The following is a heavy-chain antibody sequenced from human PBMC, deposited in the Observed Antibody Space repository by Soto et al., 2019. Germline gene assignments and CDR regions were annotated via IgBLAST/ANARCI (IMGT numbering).Heavy chain of an antibody. CDR3: AKGFELGWFDP. CDR1: GFTFSSYG. Sequence: QVQLVESGGGVVQPGSSLRLSCAASGFTFSSYGRQWVRQAPGKGLEWVAVISYDGSNKYYADSVKGRFTISRDNSKNTLYLQMNSLRAEDTAVYYCAKGFELGWFDPWGQGTLVTVSS. D-gene: IGHD6-13*01. CDR2: ISYDGSNK. V-gene: IGHV3-30*18. J-gene: IGHJ5*02.